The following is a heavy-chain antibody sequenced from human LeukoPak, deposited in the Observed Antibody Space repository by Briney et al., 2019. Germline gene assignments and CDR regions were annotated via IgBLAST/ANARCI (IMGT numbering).Heavy chain of an antibody. CDR1: GGSISSGDYY. CDR2: IYYSGST. Sequence: PSETLSLTCTVSGGSISSGDYYWRWIRQPPGKGLEWIGYIYYSGSTYYNPSLKSRVTISVDTSKNQFSLKPSSVTAADTAVYYCARVGAPLGDPLDYWGQGTLVTVSS. CDR3: ARVGAPLGDPLDY. D-gene: IGHD3-10*01. V-gene: IGHV4-30-4*01. J-gene: IGHJ4*02.